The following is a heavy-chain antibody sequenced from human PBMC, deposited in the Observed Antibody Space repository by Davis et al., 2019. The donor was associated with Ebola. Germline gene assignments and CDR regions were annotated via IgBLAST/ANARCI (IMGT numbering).Heavy chain of an antibody. J-gene: IGHJ6*02. D-gene: IGHD2-21*02. CDR3: ARAYCGGDCYSNYYYYGMDV. Sequence: GESLKISCAASGFTFSSYWMHWVRQAPGKGLVWVSFINSDGSSTNYADSVKGRFTISRDNAKNTLYLQMNSLRAEDTAVYYCARAYCGGDCYSNYYYYGMDVWGQGATVTVSS. CDR2: INSDGSST. V-gene: IGHV3-74*01. CDR1: GFTFSSYW.